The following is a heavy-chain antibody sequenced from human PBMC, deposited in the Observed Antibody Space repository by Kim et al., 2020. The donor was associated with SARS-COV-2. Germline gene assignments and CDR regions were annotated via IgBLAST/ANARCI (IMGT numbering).Heavy chain of an antibody. D-gene: IGHD1-26*01. Sequence: GGSLRLSCAASRFSFSTYSMNWVRQAPGKGLECVSYISSGSATIFYADSVKGRFTISRDNANKSLYLQMNSLRDEDTAVYYCASDFACSETYPKPWEYWGQGTPVPLSS. CDR1: RFSFSTYS. J-gene: IGHJ4*02. V-gene: IGHV3-48*02. CDR2: ISSGSATI. CDR3: ASDFACSETYPKPWEY.